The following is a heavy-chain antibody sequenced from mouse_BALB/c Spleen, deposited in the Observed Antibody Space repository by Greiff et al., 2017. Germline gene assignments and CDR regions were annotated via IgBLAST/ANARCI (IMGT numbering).Heavy chain of an antibody. D-gene: IGHD2-4*01. V-gene: IGHV3-8*02. CDR2: ISYSGST. CDR1: GDSITSGY. CDR3: ARLGDYEYYYAMDY. Sequence: EVQVVESGPSLVKPSQTLSLTCSVTGDSITSGYWNWIRKFPGNKLEYMGYISYSGSTYYNPSLKSRISITRDTSKNQYYLQLNSVTTEDTATYYCARLGDYEYYYAMDYWGQGTSVTVSS. J-gene: IGHJ4*01.